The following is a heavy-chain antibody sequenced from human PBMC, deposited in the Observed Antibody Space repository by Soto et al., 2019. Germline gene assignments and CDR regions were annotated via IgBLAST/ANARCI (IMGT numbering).Heavy chain of an antibody. CDR1: GDSISGYY. J-gene: IGHJ4*02. Sequence: SETLSLTCALSGDSISGYYWSWIRQSPGKGLERIGFIYYTGDTNYNPSLKSRVTMSVDTTKNQFSLKLTSVTAADTAVYFCAREQSSGWYRIHDFWGQGTLVTVSS. V-gene: IGHV4-59*01. CDR3: AREQSSGWYRIHDF. D-gene: IGHD6-19*01. CDR2: IYYTGDT.